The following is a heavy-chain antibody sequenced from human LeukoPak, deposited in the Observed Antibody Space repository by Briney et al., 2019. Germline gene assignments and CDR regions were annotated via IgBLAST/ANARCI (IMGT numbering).Heavy chain of an antibody. V-gene: IGHV4-59*02. D-gene: IGHD6-6*01. CDR3: ARLSRGSSAGFDY. CDR2: IYYTGSS. J-gene: IGHJ4*02. CDR1: GGSVSSYY. Sequence: SETLSLTCTVSGGSVSSYYWNWIRQPQGRGLNWIGYIYYTGSSNYNPSLKSRVSISVDTSKNQFSLKLTSVTAADTAVYFCARLSRGSSAGFDYWGQGVLVTVSS.